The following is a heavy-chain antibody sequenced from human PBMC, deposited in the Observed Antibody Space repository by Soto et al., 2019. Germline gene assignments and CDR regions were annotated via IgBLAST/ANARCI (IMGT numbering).Heavy chain of an antibody. V-gene: IGHV3-33*01. CDR3: ARDRYDFITSGYYYGMDV. J-gene: IGHJ6*02. CDR2: IWYGGSNK. D-gene: IGHD3-3*01. Sequence: GGSLRLSCAASGFTFSSYGMHWVRQAPGKGLEWVAVIWYGGSNKYYADSVKGRFTISRDNSKNTLYLQMNSLRAEDTAVYYCARDRYDFITSGYYYGMDVWGQGTTVTVSS. CDR1: GFTFSSYG.